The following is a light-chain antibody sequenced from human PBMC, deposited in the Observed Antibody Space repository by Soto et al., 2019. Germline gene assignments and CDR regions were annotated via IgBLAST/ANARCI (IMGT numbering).Light chain of an antibody. CDR3: QQYGSSPPVT. V-gene: IGKV3-20*01. J-gene: IGKJ4*01. CDR2: GAS. CDR1: QSVSSSY. Sequence: ELVLTQSPGTLSLSPGERATLSCRASQSVSSSYLACYQQNPGQAPRLLIYGASSRATGIPDRFSGSGSGTDFTLTISRLEPEDCAVYYCQQYGSSPPVTFGGGTKVDIK.